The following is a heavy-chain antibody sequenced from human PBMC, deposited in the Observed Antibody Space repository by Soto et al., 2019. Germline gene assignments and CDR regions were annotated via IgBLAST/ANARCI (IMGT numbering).Heavy chain of an antibody. J-gene: IGHJ6*02. CDR1: GGTFSSYA. Sequence: SVKVSCKASGGTFSSYAISWVRQAPGQGLEWMGGIIPIFGTANYAQKFQGRVTITADESTSTAYMELSSLRSEDTAVYYCARASRGWLSFGGGYYSGMDVWGQGPTVTVSS. V-gene: IGHV1-69*13. CDR3: ARASRGWLSFGGGYYSGMDV. CDR2: IIPIFGTA. D-gene: IGHD3-16*01.